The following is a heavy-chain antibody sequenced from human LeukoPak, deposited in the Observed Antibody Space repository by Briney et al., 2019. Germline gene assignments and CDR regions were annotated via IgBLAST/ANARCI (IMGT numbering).Heavy chain of an antibody. CDR2: FDPEDGET. J-gene: IGHJ3*02. CDR3: ATGSGYCTNGVCYTNAFDI. CDR1: GYTLTELS. Sequence: ASVKVSCKVSGYTLTELSMHWVRRAPGKGLEWMGGFDPEDGETIYAQKFQGRVTMTEDTSTDTAYMELSSLRSEDTAVYYCATGSGYCTNGVCYTNAFDIWGQGTMVTVSS. V-gene: IGHV1-24*01. D-gene: IGHD2-8*01.